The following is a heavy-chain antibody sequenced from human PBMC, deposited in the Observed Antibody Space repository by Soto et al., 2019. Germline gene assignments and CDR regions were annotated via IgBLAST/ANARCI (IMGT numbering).Heavy chain of an antibody. CDR2: ISYDGSNK. D-gene: IGHD3-3*01. Sequence: PGGSLRLSCAASGFTFSSYAMHWVRQAPGKGLEWVAVISYDGSNKYYADSVKGRFTISRDNSKNTLYLQMNSLRAEDTAVYYCARDGFTYDFWSGYYLGWFDPWGQGTLVTVS. CDR3: ARDGFTYDFWSGYYLGWFDP. V-gene: IGHV3-30-3*01. CDR1: GFTFSSYA. J-gene: IGHJ5*02.